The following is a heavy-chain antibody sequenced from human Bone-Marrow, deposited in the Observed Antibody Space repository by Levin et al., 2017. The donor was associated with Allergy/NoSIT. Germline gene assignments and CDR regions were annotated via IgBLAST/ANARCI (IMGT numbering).Heavy chain of an antibody. Sequence: KSSETLSLTCTVSSGSISSSNHYWGWLRQPPGKGLEYIGSIYYSGSTYYKPSLKSRVIISVDTSKMQYSLKLSSVTAADTAVYYCARQMRIMSYGGVIDTFESLGEFDLWGQGTLVTVSS. CDR2: IYYSGST. V-gene: IGHV4-39*01. D-gene: IGHD3-16*02. CDR1: SGSISSSNHY. CDR3: ARQMRIMSYGGVIDTFESLGEFDL. J-gene: IGHJ5*02.